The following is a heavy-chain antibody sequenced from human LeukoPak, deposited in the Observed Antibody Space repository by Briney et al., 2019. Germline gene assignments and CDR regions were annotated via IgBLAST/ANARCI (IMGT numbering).Heavy chain of an antibody. CDR2: ISSSGSTL. V-gene: IGHV3-48*03. J-gene: IGHJ5*02. CDR1: GFTFSSYE. CDR3: ARAYDSSGYYLDWFDP. Sequence: GGSLRLSCAASGFTFSSYEMNWVRQAPGKGLEWVSYISSSGSTLYYADSVKGRFTISRDNAKNSLYLQMNSLRAEDTAVYYCARAYDSSGYYLDWFDPWGQGTLVTVSS. D-gene: IGHD3-22*01.